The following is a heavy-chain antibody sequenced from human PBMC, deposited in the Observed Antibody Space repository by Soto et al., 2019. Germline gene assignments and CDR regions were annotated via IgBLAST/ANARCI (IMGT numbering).Heavy chain of an antibody. CDR1: GGSISSYY. V-gene: IGHV4-59*08. CDR2: IYYSGST. J-gene: IGHJ6*03. CDR3: ARRGIAVAGVYNYYFYLRL. D-gene: IGHD6-19*01. Sequence: SETLSLTCTVSGGSISSYYWSWIRQPPGKGLEWIGYIYYSGSTNYNPSLKSRVTISVDTSKNPFSLKLSSVTAADTAVYYCARRGIAVAGVYNYYFYLRLRSKAPTVSVSS.